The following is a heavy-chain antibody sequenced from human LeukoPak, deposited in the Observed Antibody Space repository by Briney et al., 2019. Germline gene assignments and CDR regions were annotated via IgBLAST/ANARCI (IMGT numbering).Heavy chain of an antibody. CDR2: IRSKVDSYAT. J-gene: IGHJ4*02. D-gene: IGHD1-26*01. V-gene: IGHV3-73*01. Sequence: GGSLRLSCAASGFTFSDPGMHWVRQASGKGLEWVGHIRSKVDSYATVYAASVKGRFTITRDDSENTAYLQMNSLNTEDTAVYYCATFPSGSWSAYWGQGTLVTVSS. CDR1: GFTFSDPG. CDR3: ATFPSGSWSAY.